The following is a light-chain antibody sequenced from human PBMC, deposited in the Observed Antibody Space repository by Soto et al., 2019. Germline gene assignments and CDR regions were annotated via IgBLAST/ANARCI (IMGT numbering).Light chain of an antibody. CDR1: QSISSW. J-gene: IGKJ1*01. CDR2: DAS. V-gene: IGKV1-5*01. CDR3: QQYENYWT. Sequence: IQMTQSPSTLSASFGDRVTITFRASQSISSWLAWYQQKPGKAPKLLIYDASSLESGVPSRFSGSGSGTEFSLTISNLQPDDCATYYCQQYENYWTFGQGTKVDIK.